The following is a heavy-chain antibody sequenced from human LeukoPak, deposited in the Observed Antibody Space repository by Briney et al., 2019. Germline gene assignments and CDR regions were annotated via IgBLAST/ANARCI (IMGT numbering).Heavy chain of an antibody. D-gene: IGHD3-9*01. V-gene: IGHV3-23*01. Sequence: GGSLRLSCAASGFTFSSYAMSWVRQAPGKGLEWVSAISGSGGSTYYADSVKGRFTISRDNSKNTLYLQMNSLRAEDTAVYYCAKEIPTYDILTGYLGYWGQGTLVTVSS. CDR2: ISGSGGST. CDR1: GFTFSSYA. CDR3: AKEIPTYDILTGYLGY. J-gene: IGHJ4*02.